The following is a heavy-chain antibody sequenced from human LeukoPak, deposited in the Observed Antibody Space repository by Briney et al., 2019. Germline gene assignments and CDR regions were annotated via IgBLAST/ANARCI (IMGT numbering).Heavy chain of an antibody. V-gene: IGHV3-53*01. Sequence: GGSLRLSCAASGFTVSNKFMTWVRQAPGKGLEWVSAIYSGGSTYYADSVKGRFTISRDNSKNTLYLQMNSLRAEDTALYYCASRPSGDYPFFDYWGQGTLVTVSS. CDR2: IYSGGST. CDR1: GFTVSNKF. D-gene: IGHD4-17*01. J-gene: IGHJ4*02. CDR3: ASRPSGDYPFFDY.